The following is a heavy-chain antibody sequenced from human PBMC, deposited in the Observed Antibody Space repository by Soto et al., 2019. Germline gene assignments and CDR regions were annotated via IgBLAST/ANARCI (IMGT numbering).Heavy chain of an antibody. CDR1: GFTFSSYG. D-gene: IGHD2-15*01. J-gene: IGHJ6*02. CDR3: ARVGYCSGGSCSVYYYYYYGMDV. CDR2: IWYDGSNK. V-gene: IGHV3-33*01. Sequence: GGSLRLSCAASGFTFSSYGMHWVRQAPGKGLEWVAVIWYDGSNKYYADSVKGRFTISRDNSKNTLYLQMNSLRAEDTAVYYCARVGYCSGGSCSVYYYYYYGMDVWGQGTTVTVSS.